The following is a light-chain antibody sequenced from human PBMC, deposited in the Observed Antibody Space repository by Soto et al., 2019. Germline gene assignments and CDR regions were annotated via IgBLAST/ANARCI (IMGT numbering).Light chain of an antibody. V-gene: IGKV3-20*01. CDR2: GAS. J-gene: IGKJ1*01. CDR1: QRVSSSY. Sequence: EIVLTQSPGTLSLSPGERATLSCRASQRVSSSYLAWYQQKPGQAPRLLTYGASSRATGIPDRFSGSGSGTDCTLNISRLAPEDFAVYYCQQYGSSPWTFGQGTKVEIK. CDR3: QQYGSSPWT.